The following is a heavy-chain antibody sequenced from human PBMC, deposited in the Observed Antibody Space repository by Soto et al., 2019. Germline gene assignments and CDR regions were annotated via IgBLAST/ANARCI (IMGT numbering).Heavy chain of an antibody. D-gene: IGHD3-3*01. V-gene: IGHV3-11*05. J-gene: IGHJ4*02. CDR3: ATTWSGNSEESY. CDR2: ISLSGSNT. CDR1: GFSFSDYY. Sequence: QVQLVESGGGLVKPGGSLRLSCAASGFSFSDYYMSWVRQAPGKGLEWISDISLSGSNTKYVDSVKGRFTISRDNAKNSLFLQRNGLRVEDTAVYYCATTWSGNSEESYWGQGTLVTVSS.